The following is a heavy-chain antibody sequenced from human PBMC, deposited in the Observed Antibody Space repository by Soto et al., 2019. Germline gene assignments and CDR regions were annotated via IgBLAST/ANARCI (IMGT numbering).Heavy chain of an antibody. V-gene: IGHV1-69*13. Sequence: AAVKVSCKASGGTFSSYAISWVRQAPGQGLEWMGGIIPIFGTANYAQKFQGRVTITADESTSTAYMELSSLRSEDTAVYYCARARCYYDSSRYYIFAYWGQGSLVTVSS. CDR3: ARARCYYDSSRYYIFAY. CDR1: GGTFSSYA. J-gene: IGHJ4*02. CDR2: IIPIFGTA. D-gene: IGHD3-22*01.